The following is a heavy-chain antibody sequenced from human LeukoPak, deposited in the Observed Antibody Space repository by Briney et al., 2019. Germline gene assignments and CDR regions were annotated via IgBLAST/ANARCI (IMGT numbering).Heavy chain of an antibody. D-gene: IGHD6-13*01. J-gene: IGHJ6*03. CDR1: GFTFSSYE. CDR3: ARDGGAAAGPRYLLYYYYYYMDV. Sequence: GGSLRLSCAASGFTFSSYEMNWVRQAPGKGLEWVSGINWNGGSTGYADSVKGRFTISRDNAKNSLYLQMNSLRAEDTALYYCARDGGAAAGPRYLLYYYYYYMDVWGKGTTVTVSS. V-gene: IGHV3-20*04. CDR2: INWNGGST.